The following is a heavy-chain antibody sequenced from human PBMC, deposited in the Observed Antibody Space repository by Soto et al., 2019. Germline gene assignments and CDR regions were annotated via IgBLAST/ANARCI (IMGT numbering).Heavy chain of an antibody. Sequence: EVQLEESGGGLVQPGGSLRLSCVGSGFTFSTDWMHWVRQAPGKGLVWVSGINSDGSSTSYADSAKGRFTTSRDNANNTLSLQMNSLRAEDTAVYYCARRVGYSYGIMDVWGQGTMVT. CDR2: INSDGSST. J-gene: IGHJ6*02. D-gene: IGHD5-18*01. V-gene: IGHV3-74*01. CDR3: ARRVGYSYGIMDV. CDR1: GFTFSTDW.